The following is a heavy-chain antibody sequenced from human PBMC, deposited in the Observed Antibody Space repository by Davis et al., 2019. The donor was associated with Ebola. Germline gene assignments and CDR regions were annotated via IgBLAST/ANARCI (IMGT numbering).Heavy chain of an antibody. CDR1: GASVSGHY. V-gene: IGHV4-59*02. Sequence: PSETLSLTCTVSGASVSGHYWNWFRQPPGKGLEWFGSVYYTGSTNYSPSLKSRVTISVDTSKNQFSLNLRSVTAADTAVYYCAERGGSVWGQGTLVTVSS. CDR2: VYYTGST. J-gene: IGHJ4*02. CDR3: AERGGSV. D-gene: IGHD3-10*01.